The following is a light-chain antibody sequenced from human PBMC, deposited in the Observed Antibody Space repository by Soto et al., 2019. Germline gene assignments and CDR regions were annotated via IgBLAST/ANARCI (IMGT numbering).Light chain of an antibody. CDR2: WAS. J-gene: IGKJ1*01. CDR3: QQYYSTPPT. V-gene: IGKV4-1*01. CDR1: QSVLYSSNNKNY. Sequence: DIVMTQSPDSLAVSLGERSTINCKSSQSVLYSSNNKNYLAWYLQKPGQPPKLLIYWASTRESGVPDRFSGSGSGTDFTLTISSLQAEEVAVYYCQQYYSTPPTFGQGTKVEIK.